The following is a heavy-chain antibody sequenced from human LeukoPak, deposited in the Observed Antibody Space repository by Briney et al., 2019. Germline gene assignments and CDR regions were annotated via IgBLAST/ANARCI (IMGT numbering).Heavy chain of an antibody. J-gene: IGHJ4*02. V-gene: IGHV1-2*02. CDR1: GYTFTVYS. CDR3: ARDYDILTGYFSPPDY. CDR2: INPNSGDT. D-gene: IGHD3-9*01. Sequence: GASVKVSCKAPGYTFTVYSMHWVRQAPGQGLEWMGWINPNSGDTKYSQNFQGRVTMSWDTSISTAYMELNRLTSDDTAVYYCARDYDILTGYFSPPDYWGQGTLVTVSS.